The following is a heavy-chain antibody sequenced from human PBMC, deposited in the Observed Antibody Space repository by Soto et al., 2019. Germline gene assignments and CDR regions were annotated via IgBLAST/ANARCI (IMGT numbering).Heavy chain of an antibody. CDR3: ARGVPYSYGYVSWYDP. J-gene: IGHJ5*02. CDR1: GGSVSSGSYY. V-gene: IGHV4-61*01. CDR2: IYYSGST. D-gene: IGHD5-18*01. Sequence: SETLSLTCTVSGGSVSSGSYYWSWIRQPPGKGLEWIGYIYYSGSTNYNPSLKSRVTISVDTSKNQFSLKLSSVTAADTAVYYCARGVPYSYGYVSWYDPWGQGTLVTVSS.